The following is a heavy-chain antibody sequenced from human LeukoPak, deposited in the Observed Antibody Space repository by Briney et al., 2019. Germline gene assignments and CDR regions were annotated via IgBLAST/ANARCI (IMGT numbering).Heavy chain of an antibody. Sequence: SETLSLTCTVSGDSISSSSYYWGWIRQPPGKGLEWIGYIYYSGSTNYNPSLKSRVTISVDTSKNQFSLKLSSVTAADTAVYYCARGGVGAKDYWGQGTLVTVSS. CDR2: IYYSGST. CDR1: GDSISSSSYY. CDR3: ARGGVGAKDY. D-gene: IGHD1-26*01. V-gene: IGHV4-61*05. J-gene: IGHJ4*02.